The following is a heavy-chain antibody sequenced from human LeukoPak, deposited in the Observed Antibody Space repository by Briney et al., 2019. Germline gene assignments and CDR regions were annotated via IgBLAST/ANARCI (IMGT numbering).Heavy chain of an antibody. CDR1: GFTFSNYP. Sequence: GGSLRLSCAASGFTFSNYPMTWVRQAPGKGLEWVSAISGSRGHTYYADSVRGRFTISRDNSKNTLYLQMNSLRAEDTAVYYCANQGRIMITFGGVIVWGQGTLVTVSS. CDR2: ISGSRGHT. CDR3: ANQGRIMITFGGVIV. D-gene: IGHD3-16*02. J-gene: IGHJ4*02. V-gene: IGHV3-23*01.